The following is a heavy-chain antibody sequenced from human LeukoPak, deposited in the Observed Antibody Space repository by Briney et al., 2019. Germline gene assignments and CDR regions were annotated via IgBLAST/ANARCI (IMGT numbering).Heavy chain of an antibody. CDR2: ISGSAYST. CDR3: AKETVAAPPIDY. V-gene: IGHV3-23*01. CDR1: GFTFSSYA. Sequence: GGSLRLSCAASGFTFSSYAMSWVRQAPGKELEWVSAISGSAYSTYYADSVKGRFTISRDNSKNTLYLQMNSLRAEDTAVYYCAKETVAAPPIDYWGQGTLVTVSS. D-gene: IGHD6-19*01. J-gene: IGHJ4*02.